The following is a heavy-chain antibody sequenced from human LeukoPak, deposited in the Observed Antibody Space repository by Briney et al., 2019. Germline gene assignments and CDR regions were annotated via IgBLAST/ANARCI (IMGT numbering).Heavy chain of an antibody. CDR1: GYSFTSYW. V-gene: IGHV5-51*01. J-gene: IGHJ6*02. CDR3: ASGYSYGNNDYYYYYGMDV. Sequence: GESLKISCKGSGYSFTSYWIGWVRQMPGKGPEWMGIIYPGDSDTRYSPSFQGQVTISADKSISTAYLQWSSLKASDTAMYYCASGYSYGNNDYYYYYGMDVWGQGTTVTVSS. D-gene: IGHD5-18*01. CDR2: IYPGDSDT.